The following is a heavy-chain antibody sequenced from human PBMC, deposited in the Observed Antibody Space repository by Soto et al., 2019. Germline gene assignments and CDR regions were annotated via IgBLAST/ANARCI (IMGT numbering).Heavy chain of an antibody. CDR1: GFTFTCHY. J-gene: IGHJ6*02. V-gene: IGHV1-46*01. Sequence: ASVNVSSNASGFTFTCHYMHGAGQAPGQGLEWIGIINPSGVRTSYAQKFQGRVTMTRDTSTSTVYMELSSLRSEDTAVYYCARDFTTIFGVVIMRYGMDVWGQGTTVTVSS. D-gene: IGHD3-3*01. CDR3: ARDFTTIFGVVIMRYGMDV. CDR2: INPSGVRT.